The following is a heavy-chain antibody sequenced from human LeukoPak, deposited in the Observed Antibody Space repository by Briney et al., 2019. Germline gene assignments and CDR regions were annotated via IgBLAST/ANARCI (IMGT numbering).Heavy chain of an antibody. CDR2: ISAYNGNT. D-gene: IGHD1-20*01. CDR3: AREVGITGTTLYWIDP. CDR1: GYTFTSYG. J-gene: IGHJ5*02. Sequence: ASVKVSCKASGYTFTSYGISWVRQAPGQGLEWMGWISAYNGNTNYAQKLQGRVTMTTDTSTSTAYMELRSLRSDDTAVYYCAREVGITGTTLYWIDPWGQGTLVTVSS. V-gene: IGHV1-18*01.